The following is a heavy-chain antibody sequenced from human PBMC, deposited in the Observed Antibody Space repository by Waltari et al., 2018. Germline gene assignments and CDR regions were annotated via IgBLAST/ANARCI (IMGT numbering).Heavy chain of an antibody. CDR2: MYYRGST. D-gene: IGHD2-15*01. J-gene: IGHJ4*02. CDR1: GDSISSSSYY. CDR3: VRHARTTSGGKHFDH. V-gene: IGHV4-39*01. Sequence: QLQLQESGPGLVKASETLSLTCTVSGDSISSSSYYWGWVRQPPGKGLEWIGNMYYRGSTYYNPPLKSRVTIAGDTSKSQFALKLSSVTAADTSMYYCVRHARTTSGGKHFDHWGQGMLVTVSP.